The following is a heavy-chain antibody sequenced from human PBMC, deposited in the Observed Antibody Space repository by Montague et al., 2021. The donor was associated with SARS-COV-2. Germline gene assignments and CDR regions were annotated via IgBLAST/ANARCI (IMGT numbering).Heavy chain of an antibody. CDR1: GFIFGDYW. Sequence: SLILSCAASGFIFGDYWMSWVRQAPVKGLEWVANIKLDGSEEYYXDSVKGRFTVSRDNARNSLYLQMNSLRAADTAVYYCARHSGRDTIFGVVIIPDAFDIWGQGTMVTVSS. V-gene: IGHV3-7*01. CDR2: IKLDGSEE. J-gene: IGHJ3*02. D-gene: IGHD3-3*01. CDR3: ARHSGRDTIFGVVIIPDAFDI.